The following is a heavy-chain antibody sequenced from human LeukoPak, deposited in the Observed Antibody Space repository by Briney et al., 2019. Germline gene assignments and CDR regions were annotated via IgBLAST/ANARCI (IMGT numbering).Heavy chain of an antibody. V-gene: IGHV3-30*02. D-gene: IGHD4-11*01. CDR3: SKVYSNPTPFDY. J-gene: IGHJ4*02. Sequence: DSVKGRFTISRDNSKNTLYLQMNSLRAEDTAVYYCSKVYSNPTPFDYWGQGTLVTVSS.